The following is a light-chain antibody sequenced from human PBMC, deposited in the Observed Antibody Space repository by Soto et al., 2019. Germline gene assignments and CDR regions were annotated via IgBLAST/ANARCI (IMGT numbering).Light chain of an antibody. Sequence: EIVLTQSPATLSLSPGERATLSCRASQSVNNYLAWYQQKPGQAPRLLIYGASSRATGIPARFSGSGSGTEFTLTISRLDPEDFAVYYCQQYDSASWTFGQGTKVDIK. J-gene: IGKJ1*01. CDR1: QSVNNY. V-gene: IGKV3-20*01. CDR2: GAS. CDR3: QQYDSASWT.